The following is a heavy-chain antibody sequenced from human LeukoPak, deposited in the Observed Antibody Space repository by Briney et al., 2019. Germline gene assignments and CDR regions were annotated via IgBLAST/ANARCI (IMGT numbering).Heavy chain of an antibody. D-gene: IGHD2-2*01. V-gene: IGHV4-39*01. CDR1: GGSIRSSSYY. CDR2: LYYSVRT. CDR3: ARHRTPDYCSSTSCSILELFDP. J-gene: IGHJ5*02. Sequence: PSETLSLTCTVSGGSIRSSSYYWCWIRQPPGKGLEGIGSLYYSVRTYYNPSLKSRVTISGDTSKNQFSLKLRSVTAADTAVYYCARHRTPDYCSSTSCSILELFDPWGQGTLVTVSS.